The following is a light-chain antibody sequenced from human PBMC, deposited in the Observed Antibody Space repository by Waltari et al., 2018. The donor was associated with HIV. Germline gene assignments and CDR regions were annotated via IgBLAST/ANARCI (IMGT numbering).Light chain of an antibody. J-gene: IGLJ2*01. Sequence: QSALTQPASVSGSPGQSITISCTGTSSAVGGYNYVSWYQQHPGKAPKLMIYEVSTRPSGVSNRFSGSKSGNTASLTISGLQAEDEADYYCSSYTSSSTPVFGGGTKLTVL. CDR2: EVS. V-gene: IGLV2-14*01. CDR1: SSAVGGYNY. CDR3: SSYTSSSTPV.